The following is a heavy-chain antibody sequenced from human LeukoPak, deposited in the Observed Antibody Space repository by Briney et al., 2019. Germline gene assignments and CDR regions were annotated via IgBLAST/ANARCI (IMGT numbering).Heavy chain of an antibody. CDR2: ISRSAKTI. CDR1: GFSFRSYE. CDR3: ARVSLIALGSFDY. D-gene: IGHD3-16*02. V-gene: IGHV3-48*03. J-gene: IGHJ4*02. Sequence: GGSLRLSCAASGFSFRSYEMTWVRQAPGKGLEWVSYISRSAKTIYYADSVKGRFTISRDNAKNSLYLQINSLRAEDTAVYYCARVSLIALGSFDYWGQGTLVTVSS.